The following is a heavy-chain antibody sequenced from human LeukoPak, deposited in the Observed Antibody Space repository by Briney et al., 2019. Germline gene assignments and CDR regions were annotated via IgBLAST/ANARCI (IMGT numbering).Heavy chain of an antibody. V-gene: IGHV3-74*01. Sequence: GGSLRLSCAASGITFSSYWMHWVRQVPGKGLEWLSYIKSDGTNTGYADPVKGRFTVSRDNAKNTLYLEMNSLGGEDTAVYYCARSQRVYDSSGHLHDAFDLWGQGTMVTVSS. J-gene: IGHJ3*01. CDR1: GITFSSYW. CDR3: ARSQRVYDSSGHLHDAFDL. CDR2: IKSDGTNT. D-gene: IGHD3-22*01.